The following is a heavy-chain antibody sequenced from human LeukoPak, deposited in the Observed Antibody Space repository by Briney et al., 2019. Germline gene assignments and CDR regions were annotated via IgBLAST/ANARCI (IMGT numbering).Heavy chain of an antibody. CDR1: GFTFSSYG. CDR2: IRYDGSNK. Sequence: GGSLRLSCAASGFTFSSYGMHWVRQAPGKGLEWVAFIRYDGSNKYYADSVKGRFTISRDNSKNTLYLKMNSLRAEATAVYYCAKDLGHYYGSGGFDYWGQGTLVTVSS. D-gene: IGHD3-10*01. J-gene: IGHJ4*02. CDR3: AKDLGHYYGSGGFDY. V-gene: IGHV3-30*02.